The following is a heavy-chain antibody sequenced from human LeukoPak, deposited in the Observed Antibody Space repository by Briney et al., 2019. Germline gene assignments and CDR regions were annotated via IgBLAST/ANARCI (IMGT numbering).Heavy chain of an antibody. V-gene: IGHV4-34*01. CDR2: INHSGST. CDR3: ARVTEDYDFWSGYPSGDAFDI. CDR1: GGSFSGYY. J-gene: IGHJ3*02. Sequence: PETLSLTCAVYGGSFSGYYWSWIRQPPGKRLEWIGEINHSGSTNYNPSLKSRVTISVDKSKNQFSLKLSSVTAADTAVYYCARVTEDYDFWSGYPSGDAFDIWGQGTMVTVSS. D-gene: IGHD3-3*01.